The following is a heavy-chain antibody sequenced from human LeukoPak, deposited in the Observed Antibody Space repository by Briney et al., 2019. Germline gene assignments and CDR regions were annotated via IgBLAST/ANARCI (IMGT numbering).Heavy chain of an antibody. V-gene: IGHV4-59*01. CDR1: GGSISSYY. J-gene: IGHJ4*02. D-gene: IGHD4-17*01. CDR3: ARAGATVAIDY. CDR2: IYYSGST. Sequence: SETLSLTCTVSGGSISSYYWSWIRQPPGKGLEWIGYIYYSGSTNYNPSLKSRVTISVDTSKNQFSLKLSSVTAADTAVYYCARAGATVAIDYWGQGTLVTVSS.